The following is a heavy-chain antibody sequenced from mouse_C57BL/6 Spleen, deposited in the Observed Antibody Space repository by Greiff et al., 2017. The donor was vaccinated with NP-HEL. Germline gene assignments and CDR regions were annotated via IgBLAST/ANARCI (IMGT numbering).Heavy chain of an antibody. D-gene: IGHD1-1*01. CDR3: ARSTTVVASGY. CDR1: GYAFTNYL. Sequence: QVQLQQSGAELVRPGTSVKVSCKASGYAFTNYLIEWVKQRPGQGLEWIGVINPGSGGTHYNEKFKGKATLTADKSSSTAYMQLSSLTSEDSAVYFCARSTTVVASGYWGQGTTLTVSS. V-gene: IGHV1-54*01. J-gene: IGHJ2*01. CDR2: INPGSGGT.